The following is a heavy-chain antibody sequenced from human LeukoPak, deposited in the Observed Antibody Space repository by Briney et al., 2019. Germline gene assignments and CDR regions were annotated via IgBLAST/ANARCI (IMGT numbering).Heavy chain of an antibody. CDR1: GGSISSGGYS. V-gene: IGHV4-30-2*01. CDR2: IYHSGST. J-gene: IGHJ5*02. Sequence: SETLSLTCAVSGGSISSGGYSWSWIRQPPGTGLEWIGYIYHSGSTYYNPSLKSRVTISVDRSKNQFSLKLSSVTAADTAVYYCARASYDSSGYYPNWFDPWGQGTLVTVSS. D-gene: IGHD3-22*01. CDR3: ARASYDSSGYYPNWFDP.